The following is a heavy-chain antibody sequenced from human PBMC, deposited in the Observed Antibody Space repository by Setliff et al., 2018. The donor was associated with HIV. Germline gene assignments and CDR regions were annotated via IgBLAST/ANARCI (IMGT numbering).Heavy chain of an antibody. J-gene: IGHJ4*02. Sequence: SETLSLTCAVSGDSMSSGDYSWNWIRQSPGKGLEWIGYIYPSGRTYYNPSLKNRVTMSIDRSKNQFSLKLSSVTAADTAVFYCARLTTTYYYDSSAYYHPVWGQGTLVTVSS. CDR2: IYPSGRT. D-gene: IGHD3-22*01. CDR3: ARLTTTYYYDSSAYYHPV. V-gene: IGHV4-30-2*06. CDR1: GDSMSSGDYS.